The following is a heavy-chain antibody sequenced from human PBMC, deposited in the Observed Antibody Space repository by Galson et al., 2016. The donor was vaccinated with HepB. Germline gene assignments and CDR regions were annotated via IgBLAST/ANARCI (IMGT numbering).Heavy chain of an antibody. D-gene: IGHD3-22*01. J-gene: IGHJ3*01. CDR1: GFLFRGYG. Sequence: SLRLSCAGSGFLFRGYGMHWVRQAPGKGLEWVAYVRYYGGNEHYADSVKGRFTISRDNSRHTVYLQMNSLRVEDTAVYYCARGPGSGYHLSAYDLWGQGTTVTVS. CDR3: ARGPGSGYHLSAYDL. CDR2: VRYYGGNE. V-gene: IGHV3-33*08.